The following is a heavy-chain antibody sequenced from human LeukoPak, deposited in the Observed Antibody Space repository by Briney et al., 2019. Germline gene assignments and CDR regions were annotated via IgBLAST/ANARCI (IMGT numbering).Heavy chain of an antibody. D-gene: IGHD2-21*01. V-gene: IGHV3-74*01. Sequence: GGSLRLSCAASGFTFSYYWMHWVRQAPGEGLVWVSRINTGGSGINYADSVKGRFTISRDNAKNTLYLQMNSLRAEDTAVYYCARGGAAGYSDAFDIWGQGTMVTVSS. CDR2: INTGGSGI. CDR3: ARGGAAGYSDAFDI. J-gene: IGHJ3*02. CDR1: GFTFSYYW.